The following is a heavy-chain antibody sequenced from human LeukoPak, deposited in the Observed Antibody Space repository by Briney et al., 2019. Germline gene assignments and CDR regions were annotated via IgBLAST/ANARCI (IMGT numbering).Heavy chain of an antibody. D-gene: IGHD6-13*01. J-gene: IGHJ4*02. CDR3: ARARRATSSWLY. CDR1: GFSFSSYW. CDR2: MNPDGSEK. V-gene: IGHV3-7*04. Sequence: GGSLRVSCAASGFSFSSYWMSWVRQAPGKGLEWVADMNPDGSEKYYVDSVEGRFTISRDNAKNSLYLQMNSLRGEDTAVYYCARARRATSSWLYWGQGTLVTVSS.